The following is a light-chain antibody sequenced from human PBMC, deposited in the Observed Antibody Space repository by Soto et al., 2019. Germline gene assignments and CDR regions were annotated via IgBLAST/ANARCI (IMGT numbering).Light chain of an antibody. Sequence: EIVLTQSPGTLSLSPGERATLSCRASQSVRSSYFAWYQQKPGQAPRLLIYGASSRATGIPDRFSGRGSGTDFTLTISRLEPEDFAVYYCQQYGSSPPTFGQGTKVEIK. J-gene: IGKJ1*01. CDR3: QQYGSSPPT. CDR2: GAS. V-gene: IGKV3-20*01. CDR1: QSVRSSY.